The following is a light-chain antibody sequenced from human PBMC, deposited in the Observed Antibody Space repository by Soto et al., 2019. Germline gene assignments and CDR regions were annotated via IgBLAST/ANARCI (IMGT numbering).Light chain of an antibody. J-gene: IGKJ4*01. CDR2: GAS. V-gene: IGKV1-39*01. CDR3: QSTYDTPS. Sequence: DIQMTQSPSSLSASLGDRVTITCRASQSIYSYLNWYQQRPGRAPKLLIYGASTLHSGVPSRFRGGGSGTDFTNYILTITSLQPEDSATYYCQSTYDTPSFGGGTRWIS. CDR1: QSIYSY.